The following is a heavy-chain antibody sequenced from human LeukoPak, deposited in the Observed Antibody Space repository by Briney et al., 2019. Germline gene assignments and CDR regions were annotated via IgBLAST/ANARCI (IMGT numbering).Heavy chain of an antibody. CDR2: ISGSGGST. D-gene: IGHD5-24*01. CDR1: GFTFSSYA. CDR3: ARGRWLQARGPSFDY. V-gene: IGHV3-23*01. J-gene: IGHJ4*02. Sequence: GGSLRLSCAASGFTFSSYAMSWVRQAPGKGLEWVSVISGSGGSTHYTDPVKGGFTISRDNSKNTLYLQMNSLRAEDTAVYYCARGRWLQARGPSFDYWGQGTLVTVSS.